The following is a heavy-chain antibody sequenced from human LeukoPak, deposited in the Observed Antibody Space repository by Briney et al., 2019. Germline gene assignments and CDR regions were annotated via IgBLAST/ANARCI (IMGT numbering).Heavy chain of an antibody. CDR3: AKDDGGNLPTAFYI. D-gene: IGHD4-23*01. Sequence: GGSLRLSCAASGFTFSTYVMSWVRQAPGKGLEWVSAISGNGGSTNYAEFVTGRFTISRDNSKNTLHLQMNGLRAEDTAAYYCAKDDGGNLPTAFYIWGQGTTVTVSS. J-gene: IGHJ3*02. V-gene: IGHV3-23*01. CDR1: GFTFSTYV. CDR2: ISGNGGST.